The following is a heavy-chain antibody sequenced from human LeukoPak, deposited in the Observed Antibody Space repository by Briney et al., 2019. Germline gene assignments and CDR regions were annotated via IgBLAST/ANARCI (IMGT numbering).Heavy chain of an antibody. Sequence: PGGSLRLSCAASGFTFSSHWMHWVRQAPGKGLLWVSRINSDGSTTTYADSVKGRFTISRDNANNTLYLQMSSLRAEDTAVYYCARGRDSGSYQDDYWGQGTLVTVSS. J-gene: IGHJ4*02. V-gene: IGHV3-74*01. CDR2: INSDGSTT. CDR3: ARGRDSGSYQDDY. CDR1: GFTFSSHW. D-gene: IGHD1-26*01.